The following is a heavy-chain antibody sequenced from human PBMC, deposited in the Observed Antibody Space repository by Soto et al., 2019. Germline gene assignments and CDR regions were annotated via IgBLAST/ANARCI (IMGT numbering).Heavy chain of an antibody. D-gene: IGHD4-17*01. CDR2: ISYDGSNK. CDR1: GFTFSSYA. V-gene: IGHV3-30-3*01. Sequence: GGSLRLSCAASGFTFSSYAMHWVRQAPGKGLEWVAVISYDGSNKYYADSVKGRFTISRDNSKNTLYLQMNSLRAEDTAVYYCAREGTVTTYGFDYWGQGTLVTVSS. J-gene: IGHJ4*02. CDR3: AREGTVTTYGFDY.